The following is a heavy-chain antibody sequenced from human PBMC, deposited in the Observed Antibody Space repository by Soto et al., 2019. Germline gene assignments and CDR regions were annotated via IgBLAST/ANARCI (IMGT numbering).Heavy chain of an antibody. J-gene: IGHJ5*02. CDR1: GGTFSSYA. V-gene: IGHV1-69*01. D-gene: IGHD5-12*01. CDR3: ARDRGGYSGYDRSMYNWFDP. CDR2: IIPIFGTA. Sequence: QVQLVQSGAEVKKPGSSVTVSCKASGGTFSSYAISWVRQAPGQGLEWMGGIIPIFGTANYAQKFQGRVTITADESTSTAYMELSSLRSEDTAVYYCARDRGGYSGYDRSMYNWFDPWGQGTLVTVSS.